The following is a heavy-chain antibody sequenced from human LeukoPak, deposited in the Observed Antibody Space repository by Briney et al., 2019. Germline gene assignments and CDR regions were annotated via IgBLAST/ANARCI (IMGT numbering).Heavy chain of an antibody. CDR3: VKEMGTPGDY. D-gene: IGHD7-27*01. V-gene: IGHV3-23*01. CDR2: LTGGGSTI. J-gene: IGHJ4*02. CDR1: GFTFSSYA. Sequence: GVSLRLSCAASGFTFSSYAMSWVRQAPGKVREWVSTLTGGGSTIFYADSVKGRFTISIDNSENTLYLQMNSLRVEDTAVYYCVKEMGTPGDYWGQGTLVTVSS.